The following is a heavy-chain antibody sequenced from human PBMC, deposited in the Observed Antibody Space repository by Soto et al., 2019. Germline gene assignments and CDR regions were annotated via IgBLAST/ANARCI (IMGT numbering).Heavy chain of an antibody. V-gene: IGHV5-10-1*01. CDR3: ARRYCTRADRYSDS. J-gene: IGHJ4*02. D-gene: IGHD2-8*01. CDR2: IDPGDSSA. CDR1: GYTFFSFW. Sequence: SLKISCHVSGYTFFSFWIVCVRQVPGKGLEWVGRIDPGDSSATYSPTFQGHVTISADRSTRSAYLQWRSLRASDTAIYFCARRYCTRADRYSDSWGQGSLVTVSS.